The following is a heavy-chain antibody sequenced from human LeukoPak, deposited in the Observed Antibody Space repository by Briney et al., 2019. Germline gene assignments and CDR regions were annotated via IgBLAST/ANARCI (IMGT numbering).Heavy chain of an antibody. CDR1: GFTFSSYG. D-gene: IGHD4-17*01. CDR3: AKCLTTVTTRDAFDI. CDR2: ISYDGSNK. V-gene: IGHV3-30*18. J-gene: IGHJ3*02. Sequence: GGSLRLSCAASGFTFSSYGMHWVRQAPGKGLEWVAVISYDGSNKYYADSVKGRFTISRDNSKNTLYLQMNSLRAEDTAVYYCAKCLTTVTTRDAFDIWGQGTMVTVSS.